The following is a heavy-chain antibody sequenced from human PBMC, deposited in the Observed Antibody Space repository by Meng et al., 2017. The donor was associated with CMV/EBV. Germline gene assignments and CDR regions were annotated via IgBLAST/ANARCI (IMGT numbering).Heavy chain of an antibody. CDR1: GYTFTSYY. V-gene: IGHV1-46*01. J-gene: IGHJ4*02. CDR3: ARAGRPNCSSTSCYTAYYFDY. Sequence: ASVKVSCKASGYTFTSYYMHWVRQAPGQGLEWMGIINPSGGSTSYAQKFQGRVTMTRDTSTSTVYMELSSLRSEDTAVYYCARAGRPNCSSTSCYTAYYFDYWGQGTLVTVSS. CDR2: INPSGGST. D-gene: IGHD2-2*02.